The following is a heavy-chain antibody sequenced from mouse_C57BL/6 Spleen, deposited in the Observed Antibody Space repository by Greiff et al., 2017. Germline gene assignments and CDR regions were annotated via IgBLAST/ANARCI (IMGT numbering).Heavy chain of an antibody. CDR2: IHPNSGST. CDR1: GYTFTSYW. Sequence: QVQLKQPGAELVKPAASVKLSCKASGYTFTSYWMHWVKQRPGQGLEWIGMIHPNSGSTNYNEKFKSKATLTVDKSSSTAYMQLSSLTSEDSAVYYCAREGGLGPRFDYWGQGTTLTVSS. D-gene: IGHD3-1*01. V-gene: IGHV1-64*01. J-gene: IGHJ2*01. CDR3: AREGGLGPRFDY.